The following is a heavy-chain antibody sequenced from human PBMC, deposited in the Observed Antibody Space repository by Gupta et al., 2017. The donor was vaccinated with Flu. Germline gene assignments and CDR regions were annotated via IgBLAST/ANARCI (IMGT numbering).Heavy chain of an antibody. V-gene: IGHV3-23*01. J-gene: IGHJ4*02. CDR2: ISATGGIT. D-gene: IGHD1-26*01. CDR3: AKDLPQYSGSYHFDY. CDR1: GFTFGRYA. Sequence: EVQLLESGGGLVQPGGSLRLACAASGFTFGRYAMTWVSQAPGKGLEWVSGISATGGITYVADSVKGRFTISRDNSKDTLYLQVKGLRSEDTAVYFCAKDLPQYSGSYHFDYWGQGTLVTVSS.